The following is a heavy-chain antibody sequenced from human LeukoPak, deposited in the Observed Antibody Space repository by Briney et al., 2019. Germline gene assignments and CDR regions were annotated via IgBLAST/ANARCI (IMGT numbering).Heavy chain of an antibody. Sequence: SETLSLTCTVSGGSISSYYWSWIRQPPGKGLEWIGYIYYSGSTNYNPSLKSRVTISVDTSKNQFSLKLSSVTAADTAVYYCARYLRWQKDYFDYWGQGTLVTVSP. CDR3: ARYLRWQKDYFDY. V-gene: IGHV4-59*08. D-gene: IGHD4-23*01. CDR1: GGSISSYY. CDR2: IYYSGST. J-gene: IGHJ4*02.